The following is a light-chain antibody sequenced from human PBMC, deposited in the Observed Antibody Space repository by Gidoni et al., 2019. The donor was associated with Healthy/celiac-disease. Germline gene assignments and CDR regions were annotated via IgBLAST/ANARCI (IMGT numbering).Light chain of an antibody. V-gene: IGKV2-28*01. J-gene: IGKJ1*01. CDR2: WGS. CDR3: MQALQTPRT. Sequence: DIVMTQSRLSLPVTPGEPASISCRSSQSLLHSNGYNYVDCYRQKPGQSPQLLIYWGSNRASGVPDRFSGSGSGTDFTLKISRVEAEDVGVYYCMQALQTPRTFGQGTKVEIK. CDR1: QSLLHSNGYNY.